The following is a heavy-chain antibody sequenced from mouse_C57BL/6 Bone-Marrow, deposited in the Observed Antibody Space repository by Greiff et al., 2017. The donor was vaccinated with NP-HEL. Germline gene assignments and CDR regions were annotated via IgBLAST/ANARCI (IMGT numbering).Heavy chain of an antibody. CDR1: GFTFSDYY. Sequence: EVKLVESGGGLVQPGGSLKLSCAASGFTFSDYYMYWVRQTPEKRLEWVAYISNGGGSTYYPDTVKGRFTISRDNAKNTLYLQMSRLKSEDTAMYYCARLAILMDYWGQGTSVTVSS. CDR2: ISNGGGST. CDR3: ARLAILMDY. J-gene: IGHJ4*01. V-gene: IGHV5-12*01.